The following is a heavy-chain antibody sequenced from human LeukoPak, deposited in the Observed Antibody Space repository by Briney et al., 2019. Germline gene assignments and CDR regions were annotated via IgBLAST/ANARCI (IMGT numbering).Heavy chain of an antibody. CDR2: IYYSGST. Sequence: SETLSLTCTVSGGSISSSSYYWGWIRQPPGKGLEWIGSIYYSGSTYYNPSLKSRVTISVDTPKNQFSLKLSSVTAADTAVYYCARQILYDSSGFFDYWGQGTLVTVSS. J-gene: IGHJ4*02. V-gene: IGHV4-39*01. CDR3: ARQILYDSSGFFDY. D-gene: IGHD3-22*01. CDR1: GGSISSSSYY.